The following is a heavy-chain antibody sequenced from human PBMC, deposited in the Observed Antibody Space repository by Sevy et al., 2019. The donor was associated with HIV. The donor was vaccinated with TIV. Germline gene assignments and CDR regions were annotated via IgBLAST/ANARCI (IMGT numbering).Heavy chain of an antibody. V-gene: IGHV1-2*02. CDR1: GYTFTDYC. CDR3: ARESTVASGLYMVFDY. D-gene: IGHD4-17*01. CDR2: INPHSGGT. Sequence: ASVKVSCKASGYTFTDYCIHWVRHAPGQGLEWMGGINPHSGGTRYSQQFQGRVTMTRDTSISTAYIELSRLRSDDTAVYYCARESTVASGLYMVFDYWGQGTLVTVSS. J-gene: IGHJ4*02.